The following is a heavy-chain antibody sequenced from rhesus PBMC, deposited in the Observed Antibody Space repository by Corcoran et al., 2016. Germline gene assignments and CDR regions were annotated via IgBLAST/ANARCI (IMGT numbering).Heavy chain of an antibody. J-gene: IGHJ4*01. D-gene: IGHD2-21*01. CDR3: ARSGRSYFDY. V-gene: IGHV4S10*01. CDR1: GGSISDSYS. CDR2: IYGSSTST. Sequence: QVQLQESGPGVVKPSETLSLTCAVSGGSISDSYSWSWIRQPPGKGLEWIGYIYGSSTSTNYNPSRKSRVTISEDTSKNQFSLKLSSVTAADMAVYYCARSGRSYFDYWGQGVLVTVSS.